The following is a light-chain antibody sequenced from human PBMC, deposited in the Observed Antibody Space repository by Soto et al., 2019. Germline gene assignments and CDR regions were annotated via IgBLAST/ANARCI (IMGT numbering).Light chain of an antibody. J-gene: IGKJ1*01. Sequence: AIQVTKSPSSLSASVGDRVTITCRPSQGIRSALGWYQQKPGKVPKLLIYAASTLQSGVPSRFSGSGSGRDFTLTISSLQPEDFATYYCLLDYSYFWAFGQGTKVEIK. CDR2: AAS. V-gene: IGKV1-6*01. CDR3: LLDYSYFWA. CDR1: QGIRSA.